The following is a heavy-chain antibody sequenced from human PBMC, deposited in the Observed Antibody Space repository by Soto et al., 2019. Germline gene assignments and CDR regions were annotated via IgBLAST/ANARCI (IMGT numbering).Heavy chain of an antibody. CDR2: ISSSGSTI. Sequence: PGGSLRLSCAASGFTFSDYYMSWIRQAPGKGLEWVSYISSSGSTIYYADSVKGRFTISRDNAKNSLYLQMNSLRAEDTAVYYCAREGGGGTYYYDSSGPAFDYWDQGTLVTVSS. CDR1: GFTFSDYY. CDR3: AREGGGGTYYYDSSGPAFDY. J-gene: IGHJ4*02. D-gene: IGHD3-22*01. V-gene: IGHV3-11*01.